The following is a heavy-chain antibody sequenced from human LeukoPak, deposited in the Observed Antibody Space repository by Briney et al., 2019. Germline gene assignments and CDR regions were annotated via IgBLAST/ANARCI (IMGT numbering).Heavy chain of an antibody. Sequence: ASVRVSCTASGGTFSSYAISWVRQAPGQGLEWMGGIIPIFGTANYAQKFQGRVTITADESTSTAYMELSSLRSEDTAVYYCARIGAYGDYFDYWGQGTLVTVSS. CDR2: IIPIFGTA. V-gene: IGHV1-69*13. J-gene: IGHJ4*02. D-gene: IGHD4-17*01. CDR1: GGTFSSYA. CDR3: ARIGAYGDYFDY.